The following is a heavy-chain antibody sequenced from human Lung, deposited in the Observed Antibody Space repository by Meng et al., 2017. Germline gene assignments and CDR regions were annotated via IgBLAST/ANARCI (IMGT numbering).Heavy chain of an antibody. D-gene: IGHD4-11*01. J-gene: IGHJ4*02. CDR2: INHSGST. V-gene: IGHV4-34*01. CDR1: CGSFSDYY. Sequence: QLQLQQWGAGLLKPSETLSLACVVSCGSFSDYYWSWIRQPPGKGLEWIGEINHSGSTNYNPSLESQATISVDTSQNNLSLKLSSVTAADSAVYYCARGPTTMAHDFDYWGQGTLVTVSS. CDR3: ARGPTTMAHDFDY.